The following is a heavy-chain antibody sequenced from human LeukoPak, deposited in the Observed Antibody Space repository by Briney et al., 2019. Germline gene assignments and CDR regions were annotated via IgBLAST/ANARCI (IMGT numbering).Heavy chain of an antibody. CDR1: GGSISSSY. Sequence: SDTLTLTCTVSGGSISSSYWSWIRQPAGKGLEWIGRIYTSGSTNYHPSLKSRVTMSVDTSKNQFSLKLSSVTAADTAVYYCARDGYSYGYVASHFDYWGQGTLVTVSS. V-gene: IGHV4-4*07. J-gene: IGHJ4*02. CDR3: ARDGYSYGYVASHFDY. D-gene: IGHD5-18*01. CDR2: IYTSGST.